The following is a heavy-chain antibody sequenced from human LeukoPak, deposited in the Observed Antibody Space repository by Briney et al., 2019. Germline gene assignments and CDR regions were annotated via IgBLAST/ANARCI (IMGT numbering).Heavy chain of an antibody. J-gene: IGHJ4*02. CDR3: VRDPRIALAAYFDH. CDR1: GDSVSSKRAA. CDR2: AYYRSKWFY. Sequence: SETLSLTCDISGDSVSSKRAAWHWIRQSPSRGLEWLGRAYYRSKWFYDYAVSVKSRITINPDTSKNQLSLQLNSVTPEDTAIYYCVRDPRIALAAYFDHWGQGTLVTVSS. D-gene: IGHD6-19*01. V-gene: IGHV6-1*01.